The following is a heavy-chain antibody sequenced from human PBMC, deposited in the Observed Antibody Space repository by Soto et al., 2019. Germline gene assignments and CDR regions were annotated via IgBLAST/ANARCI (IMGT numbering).Heavy chain of an antibody. CDR1: GGTFSSYA. CDR2: IIPIFGTA. CDR3: ARSLAVTTLTYYFDY. Sequence: QVQLVQSGAEVKKPGSSVKVSCKASGGTFSSYAISWVRQAPGQGLEWMGGIIPIFGTANYAQKFQGRVTISAGESTSTAYMELSSLRSEDTAVYYCARSLAVTTLTYYFDYWGQGTLVTVSS. V-gene: IGHV1-69*12. D-gene: IGHD4-17*01. J-gene: IGHJ4*02.